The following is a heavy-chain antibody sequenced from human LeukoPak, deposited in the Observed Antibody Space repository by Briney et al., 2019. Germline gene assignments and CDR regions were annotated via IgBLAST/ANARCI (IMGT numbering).Heavy chain of an antibody. V-gene: IGHV1-69*04. J-gene: IGHJ3*02. D-gene: IGHD6-13*01. CDR2: IIPILGIA. Sequence: ASVKVSCKASGGTFSSYAISWVRQAPGQGLEWMGRIIPILGIANYAQKFQGRVTMTRNTSISTAYMELSSLRSEDTAVYYCAGARYSSDAFDIWGQGTMVTVSS. CDR3: AGARYSSDAFDI. CDR1: GGTFSSYA.